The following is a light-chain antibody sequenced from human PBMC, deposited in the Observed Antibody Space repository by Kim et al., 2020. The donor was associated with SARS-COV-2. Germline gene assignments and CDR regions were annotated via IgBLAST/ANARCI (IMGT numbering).Light chain of an antibody. J-gene: IGLJ2*01. CDR2: YDS. CDR1: SIGSKS. CDR3: QVWDSSSDHRVV. V-gene: IGLV3-21*04. Sequence: SYELTQPPSVSVAPGKTASITCGGNSIGSKSVHWYQQKPGQAPVLVISYDSDRPSGIPERFSGSNSGNSATLTISRVEAGDEADYYCQVWDSSSDHRVVFGGGTQLTVL.